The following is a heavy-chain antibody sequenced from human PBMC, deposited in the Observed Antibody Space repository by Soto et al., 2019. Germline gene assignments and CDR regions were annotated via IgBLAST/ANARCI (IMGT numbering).Heavy chain of an antibody. CDR1: GFTFSSYA. D-gene: IGHD3-3*01. Sequence: EVQLLESGGGLVQPGGSLRLSCAASGFTFSSYAMSWVRQAPGKGLEWVSAISGSGGSTYYADSVKGRFTISRDNSKNTLYLQMNGLRAEDTAVYYCAKDPFTIFGVVSSGGLLQHWGQGTLVTVS. V-gene: IGHV3-23*01. CDR2: ISGSGGST. J-gene: IGHJ1*01. CDR3: AKDPFTIFGVVSSGGLLQH.